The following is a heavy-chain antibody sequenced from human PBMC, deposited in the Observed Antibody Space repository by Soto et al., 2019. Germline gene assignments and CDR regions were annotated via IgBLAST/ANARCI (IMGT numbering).Heavy chain of an antibody. J-gene: IGHJ4*02. CDR3: ARDPPYYDFWSGPVPVDY. V-gene: IGHV1-18*04. D-gene: IGHD3-3*01. Sequence: ASVKVSCKASGYTFTSYGISWVRQAPGQGLEWMGWISAYNGNTNYAQKLQGRVTMTTDTSTSTAYMELRSLRSDDTAVYYCARDPPYYDFWSGPVPVDYWGQGTQVTVSS. CDR2: ISAYNGNT. CDR1: GYTFTSYG.